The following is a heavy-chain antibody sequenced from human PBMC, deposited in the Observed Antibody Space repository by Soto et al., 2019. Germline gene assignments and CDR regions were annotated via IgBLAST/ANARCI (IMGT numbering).Heavy chain of an antibody. CDR1: GGTFSGYA. CDR3: ARDPRSITGTTSSEDFQH. V-gene: IGHV1-69*17. CDR2: IIPLLGIT. D-gene: IGHD1-20*01. Sequence: QAQLMQSGAEVKKPGSSVKVSCKASGGTFSGYAINWVRQAPGQGLEWMGGIIPLLGITDYGQKFQGRIXXXXXXXXGTAYMDLRGLRSEDTAVYYCARDPRSITGTTSSEDFQHWGQGTLVSVSS. J-gene: IGHJ1*01.